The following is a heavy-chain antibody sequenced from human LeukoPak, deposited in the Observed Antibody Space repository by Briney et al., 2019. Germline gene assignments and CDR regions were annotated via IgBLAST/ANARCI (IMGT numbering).Heavy chain of an antibody. CDR2: IVVGSGNT. J-gene: IGHJ5*02. CDR3: AARRGIAVNWFDP. V-gene: IGHV1-58*02. CDR1: GFTFTSSA. Sequence: ASVKVSWKASGFTFTSSAMQWVRQARGQRLEWIGWIVVGSGNTNYAQKFQERVTITRDMSTSTAYMELSSLRSEDTAVYYCAARRGIAVNWFDPWGQGTLVTVSS. D-gene: IGHD6-19*01.